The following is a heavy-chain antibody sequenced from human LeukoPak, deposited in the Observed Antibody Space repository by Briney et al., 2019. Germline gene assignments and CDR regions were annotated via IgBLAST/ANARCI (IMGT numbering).Heavy chain of an antibody. CDR3: ARAREYYYDSSGYYFYDY. CDR2: INPNSGGT. Sequence: ASVKVSCKASGYTFTGYYMHWVRQAPGQGLEWMGWINPNSGGTNYAQKFQGRVTMTRDTSISTAYMELSRLRSDDTAVYYCARAREYYYDSSGYYFYDYWGQGTLVTVSS. V-gene: IGHV1-2*02. D-gene: IGHD3-22*01. J-gene: IGHJ4*02. CDR1: GYTFTGYY.